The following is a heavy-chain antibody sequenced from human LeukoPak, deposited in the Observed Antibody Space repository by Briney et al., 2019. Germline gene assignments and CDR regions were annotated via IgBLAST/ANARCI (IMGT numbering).Heavy chain of an antibody. J-gene: IGHJ4*02. D-gene: IGHD2-2*01. V-gene: IGHV4-59*01. CDR3: ARVGCSSTSCYVDY. CDR1: VGSISSNY. CDR2: IYYSGST. Sequence: SETLSLTCTVSVGSISSNYWSWIRQPPGKGLEWIGYIYYSGSTNYNPSLKSRLTISVDTSKNQFSLKLSSVTAADTAVYYCARVGCSSTSCYVDYWGQGTLVTVSS.